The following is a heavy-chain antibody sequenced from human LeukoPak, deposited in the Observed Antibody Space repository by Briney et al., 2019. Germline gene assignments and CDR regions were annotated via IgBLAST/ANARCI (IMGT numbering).Heavy chain of an antibody. Sequence: GGSLRLSCAASGFTFSSYSMNWVRQAPGKGLEWVSSISSSSSYIYYADSVKGRFTISRDNAKNSLYLQMNSLRAEDTAVYYCARVSGSYYYYYYYMDVWGKGTTVTISS. CDR1: GFTFSSYS. V-gene: IGHV3-21*01. CDR2: ISSSSSYI. CDR3: ARVSGSYYYYYYYMDV. D-gene: IGHD1-26*01. J-gene: IGHJ6*03.